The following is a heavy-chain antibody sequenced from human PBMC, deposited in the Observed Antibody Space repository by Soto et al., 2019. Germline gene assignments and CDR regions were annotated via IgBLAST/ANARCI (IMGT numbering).Heavy chain of an antibody. V-gene: IGHV4-39*01. Sequence: QLQLQESGPGLVKPSETLSLTCTVSVGSITSSSYYWVWIRQPPGQGLEWIGSLYYSGSGSTYYNPSLKSRITISVDTTKNQFALKLSSVTAADTAVYYCTRLQGSSWYFDYWCQGTLVTVSS. CDR3: TRLQGSSWYFDY. CDR2: LYYSGSGST. CDR1: VGSITSSSYY. J-gene: IGHJ4*02. D-gene: IGHD6-13*01.